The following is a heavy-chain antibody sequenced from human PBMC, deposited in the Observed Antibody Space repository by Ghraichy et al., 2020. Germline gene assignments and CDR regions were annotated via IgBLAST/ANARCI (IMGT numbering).Heavy chain of an antibody. CDR2: IWYDGSNK. D-gene: IGHD1-26*01. CDR1: GFTFSSYG. CDR3: ARVDSGSSLLREYYGMDV. Sequence: GESLNISCAASGFTFSSYGMHWVRQAPGKELEWVAVIWYDGSNKYYADSVKGRFTISRDNSKNTLYLQMNSLRAEDTAVYYCARVDSGSSLLREYYGMDVWGQGTTVTVSS. J-gene: IGHJ6*02. V-gene: IGHV3-33*01.